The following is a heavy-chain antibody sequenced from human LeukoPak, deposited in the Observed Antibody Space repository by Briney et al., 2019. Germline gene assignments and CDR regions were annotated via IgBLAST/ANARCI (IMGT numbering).Heavy chain of an antibody. V-gene: IGHV3-23*01. CDR3: AKERVSRGYSDY. CDR2: CSGSGGST. CDR1: GFTFSSYA. Sequence: PGGSLRLSCAASGFTFSSYAVSWVRQAPGKGLEWVSGCSGSGGSTHYADSVKGRFTISRDNSKNTLYLQMNSLRADDTAVYYCAKERVSRGYSDYWGQGTLVTVSS. D-gene: IGHD3-22*01. J-gene: IGHJ4*02.